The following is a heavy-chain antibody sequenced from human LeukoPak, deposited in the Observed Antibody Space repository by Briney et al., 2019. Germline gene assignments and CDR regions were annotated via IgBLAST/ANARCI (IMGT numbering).Heavy chain of an antibody. Sequence: SETLSLTCIVSGGSISSGSHYWGWIRQPPGKGLEWIGSMHYSGITYYDPSLTSRVTISVDTSKNQFSLRLSSVTAADTAVYYCARYPYSDSGVWQAFDYWGQGTLATVSS. V-gene: IGHV4-39*01. J-gene: IGHJ4*02. CDR1: GGSISSGSHY. D-gene: IGHD5-12*01. CDR3: ARYPYSDSGVWQAFDY. CDR2: MHYSGIT.